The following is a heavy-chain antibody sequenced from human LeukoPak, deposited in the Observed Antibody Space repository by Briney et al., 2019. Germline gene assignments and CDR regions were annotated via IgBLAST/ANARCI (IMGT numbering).Heavy chain of an antibody. J-gene: IGHJ4*02. D-gene: IGHD6-13*01. CDR1: GFTFSSYG. V-gene: IGHV3-30*03. Sequence: GRSLRLSCAASGFTFSSYGIHWVRQAPGKGLEWVAVVSSDGSIKYYADSGKGRFTISRDTSKNTVYLQMNSLGTEDTAFYYCARGYSSSWLGYFDYWGQGTLDTVSS. CDR3: ARGYSSSWLGYFDY. CDR2: VSSDGSIK.